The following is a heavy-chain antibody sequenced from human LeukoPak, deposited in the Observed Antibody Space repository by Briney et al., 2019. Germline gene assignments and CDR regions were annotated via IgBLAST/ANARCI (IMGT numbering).Heavy chain of an antibody. CDR3: ARKLYYYGTSPAGWFSP. D-gene: IGHD3-22*01. Sequence: GGSLRLSCVVSGFTFSGYWMSWVRQAPGKGLEWVATIKQDGSDEYYVDSVKGRFTISRDNAKNSLYLQMDGLRAEDTAVYHCARKLYYYGTSPAGWFSPWGQGTLVTVSS. J-gene: IGHJ5*02. CDR1: GFTFSGYW. CDR2: IKQDGSDE. V-gene: IGHV3-7*01.